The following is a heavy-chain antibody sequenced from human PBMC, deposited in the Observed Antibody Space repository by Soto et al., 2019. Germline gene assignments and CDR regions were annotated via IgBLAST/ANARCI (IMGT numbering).Heavy chain of an antibody. Sequence: GGSLRLSCAASGFTFSNYAISWVRQAPGKGLEWVSAIRGNGGGIYYADSVKGRFTISRDNSKNTLYLQMNSLRAEDTAIYYCAKDLGGSFYESDFWGQGILVTVSS. CDR2: IRGNGGGI. V-gene: IGHV3-23*01. D-gene: IGHD1-26*01. CDR1: GFTFSNYA. CDR3: AKDLGGSFYESDF. J-gene: IGHJ4*02.